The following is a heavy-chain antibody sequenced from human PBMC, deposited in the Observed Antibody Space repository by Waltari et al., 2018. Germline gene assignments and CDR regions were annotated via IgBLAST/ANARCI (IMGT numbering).Heavy chain of an antibody. D-gene: IGHD3-3*01. Sequence: QVLLQESGPGLVRPSETLSLTCSVSGDSINNYYWGWIRQTPGVRLGWIGYISHTGITRYSPSLKSRVTISVDTSKNQFSLRLESVSAADTAVYYCARSFDFWSGYSLGYWGQGTLVTVAS. CDR1: GDSINNYY. CDR2: ISHTGIT. V-gene: IGHV4-59*01. J-gene: IGHJ4*02. CDR3: ARSFDFWSGYSLGY.